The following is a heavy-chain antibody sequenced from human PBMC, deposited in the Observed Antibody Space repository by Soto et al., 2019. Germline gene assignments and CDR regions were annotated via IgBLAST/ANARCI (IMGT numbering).Heavy chain of an antibody. CDR3: ARRFYGMDV. D-gene: IGHD3-16*01. Sequence: LRLSCAASGFTFSDHYMDWVRQAPGKGLEWVGRTRNKANSYTTEYAASVKGRFTISRDDSKNSLYLQMNSLKTEDTAVYYCARRFYGMDVWGQGTTVTVSS. CDR2: TRNKANSYTT. CDR1: GFTFSDHY. J-gene: IGHJ6*02. V-gene: IGHV3-72*01.